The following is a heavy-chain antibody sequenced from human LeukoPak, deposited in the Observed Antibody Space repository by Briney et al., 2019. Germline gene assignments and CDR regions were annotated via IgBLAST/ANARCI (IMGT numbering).Heavy chain of an antibody. Sequence: GGSLRLSCAASGFTFSSYAMSSVRQAPGKGLEWVSAISGSGGSTYYADSVKGRFTISRDNSKNTLYLQMNSLRAEDTAVYYCARGDYGELHSPDYWGQGTLVTVSS. CDR1: GFTFSSYA. D-gene: IGHD4-17*01. V-gene: IGHV3-23*01. CDR2: ISGSGGST. J-gene: IGHJ4*02. CDR3: ARGDYGELHSPDY.